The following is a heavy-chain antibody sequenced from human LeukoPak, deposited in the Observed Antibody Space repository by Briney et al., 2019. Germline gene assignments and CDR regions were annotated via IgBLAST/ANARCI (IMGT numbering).Heavy chain of an antibody. CDR2: IHWNGGRT. CDR3: ARDVGDYFDY. D-gene: IGHD4-17*01. J-gene: IGHJ4*02. V-gene: IGHV3-20*04. Sequence: GGSLRLSCAASGFTFDNYGINWVRQAPGKGLEWVSRIHWNGGRTGYADSVKGRFTISRDNAKNSLYLQMNSLRVEDTALYYCARDVGDYFDYWGQGTLVTVSS. CDR1: GFTFDNYG.